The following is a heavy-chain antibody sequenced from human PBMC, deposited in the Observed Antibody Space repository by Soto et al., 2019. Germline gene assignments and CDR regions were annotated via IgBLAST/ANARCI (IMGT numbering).Heavy chain of an antibody. J-gene: IGHJ6*02. V-gene: IGHV3-7*01. CDR2: IKQDGREK. D-gene: IGHD6-19*01. CDR3: ARVYPGSGWPYHYYGMDV. Sequence: PGGSLRLSCVASGFTFSSYWMSWVRQSPGKGLEWVANIKQDGREKYYVDSVKDRFTISRDNAKNSLYLQMNSLRAEDSAVYYCARVYPGSGWPYHYYGMDVWGQGTTVTVSS. CDR1: GFTFSSYW.